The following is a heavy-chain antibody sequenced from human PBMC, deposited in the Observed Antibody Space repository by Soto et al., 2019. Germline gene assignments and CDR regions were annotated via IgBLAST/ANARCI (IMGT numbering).Heavy chain of an antibody. CDR3: ARLNGYCVSTGCHGYYGMDV. CDR2: IFYSGST. D-gene: IGHD2-2*03. CDR1: GDSISSSNYF. Sequence: SETLSLTCTVSGDSISSSNYFWGWIRQPPGKGLEWIGTIFYSGSTYYNPSLKSRVTISVDTSKNQFSLRLISVTAADTAVYYCARLNGYCVSTGCHGYYGMDVWGQGTTVTVSS. V-gene: IGHV4-39*01. J-gene: IGHJ6*02.